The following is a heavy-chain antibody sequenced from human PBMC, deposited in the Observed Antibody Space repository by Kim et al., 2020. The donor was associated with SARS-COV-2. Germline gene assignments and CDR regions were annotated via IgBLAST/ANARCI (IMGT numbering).Heavy chain of an antibody. V-gene: IGHV4-39*01. Sequence: SETLSLTCTVSGGSISSSSYYWGWIRQPPGKGLEWIGSIYYSGSTYYNPSLKSRVTISVDTSKNQFSLKLSSVTAADTAVYYCARRPGPKRGITGTTVLGWFDPWGQGTLVTVSS. CDR3: ARRPGPKRGITGTTVLGWFDP. CDR1: GGSISSSSYY. CDR2: IYYSGST. D-gene: IGHD1-20*01. J-gene: IGHJ5*02.